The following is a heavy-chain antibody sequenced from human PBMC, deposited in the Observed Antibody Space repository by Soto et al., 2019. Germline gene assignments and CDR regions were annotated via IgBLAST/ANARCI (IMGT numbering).Heavy chain of an antibody. CDR3: AKDQLRVLRFLEWPNYYYGMDV. V-gene: IGHV3-30*18. Sequence: GGSLRLSCAASGFTFSSYGMHWVRQAPGKGLEWVAVISYDGSNKYYADSVKGRFTISRDNSKNTLYLQMNSLRAEDTAVYYCAKDQLRVLRFLEWPNYYYGMDVWGQGTTVTVSS. D-gene: IGHD3-3*01. J-gene: IGHJ6*02. CDR1: GFTFSSYG. CDR2: ISYDGSNK.